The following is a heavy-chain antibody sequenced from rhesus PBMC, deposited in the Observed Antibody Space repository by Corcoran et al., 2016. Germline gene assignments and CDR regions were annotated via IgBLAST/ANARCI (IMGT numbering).Heavy chain of an antibody. V-gene: IGHV4-80*01. D-gene: IGHD4-11*01. Sequence: QVQLKESGPGLVRPSETLSLTCAVSGASISSSWWSWLRQPPGKGREWIGEVKGDGGSTHSNPSLGSRVSISKDAANNQFALKLTSVTAADTAMYYCARDDNNNGDWHFDFWGPGTPIIISS. CDR3: ARDDNNNGDWHFDF. J-gene: IGHJ2*01. CDR2: VKGDGGST. CDR1: GASISSSW.